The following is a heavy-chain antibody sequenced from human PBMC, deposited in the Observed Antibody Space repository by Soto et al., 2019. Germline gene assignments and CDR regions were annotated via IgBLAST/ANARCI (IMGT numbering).Heavy chain of an antibody. Sequence: SETLSLTCTGSGGSISSYYCIGIRQPPGKGLEWIGYIYYSGSTNYNPSLKSRGTISVDTSKNQFSLKLSSVTAADTAVYYCASDNPGERVDPRGQGTPVTVSS. V-gene: IGHV4-59*01. J-gene: IGHJ5*02. D-gene: IGHD3-10*01. CDR1: GGSISSYY. CDR3: ASDNPGERVDP. CDR2: IYYSGST.